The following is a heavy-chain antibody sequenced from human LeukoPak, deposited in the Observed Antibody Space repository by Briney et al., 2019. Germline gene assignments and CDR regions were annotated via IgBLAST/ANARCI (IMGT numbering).Heavy chain of an antibody. CDR1: GYTFTSYG. CDR2: ISAYNGNT. V-gene: IGHV1-18*01. Sequence: ASVKVSCKASGYTFTSYGISWVRQAPGQGLEWMGWISAYNGNTNYAQKLQGRVTITRNTSISTAYMELSSLRSEDTAVYYCARAGGVKGGYYYYYYMDVWGKGTTVTVSS. J-gene: IGHJ6*03. D-gene: IGHD2-8*02. CDR3: ARAGGVKGGYYYYYYMDV.